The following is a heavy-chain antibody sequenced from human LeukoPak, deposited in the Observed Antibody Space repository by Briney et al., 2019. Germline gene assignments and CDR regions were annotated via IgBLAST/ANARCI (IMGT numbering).Heavy chain of an antibody. CDR2: ISAYNGNT. CDR1: GYTFTSYG. D-gene: IGHD1-26*01. CDR3: ARDQGGSYGDY. J-gene: IGHJ4*02. Sequence: ASVKVSCKASGYTFTSYGISWVRQAPGQGLEWMGWISAYNGNTNYAQKLQGRVTMTTDTSTSTVNMELRSQRADDTAVYYCARDQGGSYGDYWGQGTLVTVSS. V-gene: IGHV1-18*01.